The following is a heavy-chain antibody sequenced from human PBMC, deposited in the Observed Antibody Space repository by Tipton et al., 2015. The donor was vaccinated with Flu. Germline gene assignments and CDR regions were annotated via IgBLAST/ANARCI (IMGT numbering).Heavy chain of an antibody. CDR2: VSYSGSA. V-gene: IGHV4-39*07. CDR3: ARWDYVNTGAFDY. D-gene: IGHD3-10*02. CDR1: GDSISSDLYY. J-gene: IGHJ4*02. Sequence: TLSLTCAVSGDSISSDLYYWGWICQPPGKGLEWIGIVSYSGSAYDNPSLKSRVSMSVDTSKNHFSLKLTSVTAADTAIYYCARWDYVNTGAFDYWGLGSLVTVSS.